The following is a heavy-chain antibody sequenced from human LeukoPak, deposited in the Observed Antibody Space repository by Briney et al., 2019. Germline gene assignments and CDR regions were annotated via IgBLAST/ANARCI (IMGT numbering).Heavy chain of an antibody. CDR1: GGSISSYY. D-gene: IGHD3-22*01. J-gene: IGHJ4*02. Sequence: SETLSLTCTVSGGSISSYYWSWIRQPPGKGLEWIGYIYYSGSTNYNPSLKSRVTISVDTSKNQFSLKLSSVTAADTAVYYCARGGYYYDSSGYYWDYFDYWGQGTLVTVSS. CDR3: ARGGYYYDSSGYYWDYFDY. V-gene: IGHV4-59*12. CDR2: IYYSGST.